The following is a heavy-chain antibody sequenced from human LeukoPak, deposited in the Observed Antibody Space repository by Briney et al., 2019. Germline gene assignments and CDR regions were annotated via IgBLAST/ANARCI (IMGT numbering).Heavy chain of an antibody. CDR3: ARSGTVTNYYYYGMDV. CDR1: GGSISSSSYY. V-gene: IGHV4-39*01. CDR2: IYYSGST. D-gene: IGHD1-1*01. Sequence: SETLSLTCTVSGGSISSSSYYWGWIRQPPGKGLEWIGSIYYSGSTYYNPSLKSRVTISVDTSKNQFSLKLSSVTAADTAVYYCARSGTVTNYYYYGMDVWGQGTTVTVSS. J-gene: IGHJ6*02.